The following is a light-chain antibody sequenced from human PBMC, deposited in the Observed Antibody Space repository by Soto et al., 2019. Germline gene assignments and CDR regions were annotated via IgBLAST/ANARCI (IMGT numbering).Light chain of an antibody. J-gene: IGKJ1*01. Sequence: ETVLTQSPGTLSLSPGERATLSCRASQSVNSFYLAWYQQKPGQAPRLLIYGVSTRATGVPDRFSGSGSGTDFTLTISRLEPEDFAVYYCQQYGRSTWTFGQGTKVEIK. CDR1: QSVNSFY. CDR3: QQYGRSTWT. CDR2: GVS. V-gene: IGKV3-20*01.